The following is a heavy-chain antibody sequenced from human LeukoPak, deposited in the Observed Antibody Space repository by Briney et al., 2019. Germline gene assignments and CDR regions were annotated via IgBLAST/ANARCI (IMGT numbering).Heavy chain of an antibody. CDR1: GFTFSSYS. CDR2: ISGSSSTI. V-gene: IGHV3-48*02. Sequence: GGSLRLSCEASGFTFSSYSMNWVRQAPGKGLEWVSYISGSSSTIYYADSVKGRFTISRDNAKNSLYLQMNSLRDEDTAVYYCARDREETDFWSGYYSYYFDYWGQGTLVTVSS. D-gene: IGHD3-3*01. J-gene: IGHJ4*02. CDR3: ARDREETDFWSGYYSYYFDY.